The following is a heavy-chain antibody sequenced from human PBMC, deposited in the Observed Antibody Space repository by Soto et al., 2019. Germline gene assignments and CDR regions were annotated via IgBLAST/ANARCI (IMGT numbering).Heavy chain of an antibody. CDR3: AREGYYYDSSGYYTYYYGMDV. V-gene: IGHV1-2*04. D-gene: IGHD3-22*01. J-gene: IGHJ6*02. CDR2: INPNSGGT. Sequence: ASVKVSCKASGYTFTGYYMHWVRQAPGQGLECMGWINPNSGGTNYAQKFQGWVTMTRDMSISTAYMELSRLRSDDTAVYYCAREGYYYDSSGYYTYYYGMDVWGQGTTVTVYS. CDR1: GYTFTGYY.